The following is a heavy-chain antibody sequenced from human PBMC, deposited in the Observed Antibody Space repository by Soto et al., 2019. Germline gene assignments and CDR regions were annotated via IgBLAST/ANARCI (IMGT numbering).Heavy chain of an antibody. D-gene: IGHD2-2*01. CDR3: AKRPASIITFDY. CDR2: ISGNGGST. V-gene: IGHV3-23*01. J-gene: IGHJ4*02. Sequence: GASLRLSCAASGFTFSKYAMSWVRQAPGKGLEWVSTISGNGGSTYYADSVKGRFTISRDNSKNMLFLQINSLRDDDSAVYYCAKRPASIITFDYWGQGTPVTVSS. CDR1: GFTFSKYA.